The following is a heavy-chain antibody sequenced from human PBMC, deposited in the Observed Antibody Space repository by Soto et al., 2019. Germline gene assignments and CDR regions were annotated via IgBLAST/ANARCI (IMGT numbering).Heavy chain of an antibody. CDR2: ISSSSSYI. Sequence: GGSLRLSCAASGFTFSSYSMNWVRQAPGKGLEWVSSISSSSSYIYYADSVKGRFTISRDNAKNSLYLQMNSLRAEDTAVYYCARELSSFVYDFWSGTLTGAEYFQHWGQGTLVTVSS. J-gene: IGHJ1*01. V-gene: IGHV3-21*01. CDR1: GFTFSSYS. CDR3: ARELSSFVYDFWSGTLTGAEYFQH. D-gene: IGHD3-3*01.